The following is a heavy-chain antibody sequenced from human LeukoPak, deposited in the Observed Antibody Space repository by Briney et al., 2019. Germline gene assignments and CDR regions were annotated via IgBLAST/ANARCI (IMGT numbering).Heavy chain of an antibody. V-gene: IGHV1-8*01. D-gene: IGHD3-3*01. CDR2: MNPNSGNT. CDR3: ARGSPHDFWSGYYTESDFDY. Sequence: GASVKVSCKASGYTFTSYDINWVRQATGQGLGWMGWMNPNSGNTGYAQKFQGRVTMTRNASISTAYMELSSLRSEDTAVYYCARGSPHDFWSGYYTESDFDYWGQGTLVTVSS. CDR1: GYTFTSYD. J-gene: IGHJ4*02.